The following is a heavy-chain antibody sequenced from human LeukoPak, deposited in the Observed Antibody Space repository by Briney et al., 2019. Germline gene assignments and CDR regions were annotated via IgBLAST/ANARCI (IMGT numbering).Heavy chain of an antibody. D-gene: IGHD3-16*01. V-gene: IGHV3-74*01. J-gene: IGHJ4*02. CDR1: GFTFSSYW. CDR3: ARVRWGGLYYFDY. CDR2: INDDGGGT. Sequence: GGSLRLSCAASGFTFSSYWMHWVRQAPGKGLVGVSRINDDGGGTGYADSLRGRCTISRDTAKNTLYLQMNSLRAEDTAVYYCARVRWGGLYYFDYWGQGTLVTVSS.